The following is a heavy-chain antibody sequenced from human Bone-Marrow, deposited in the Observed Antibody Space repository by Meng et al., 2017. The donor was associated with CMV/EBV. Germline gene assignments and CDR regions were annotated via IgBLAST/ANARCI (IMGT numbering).Heavy chain of an antibody. CDR1: GYTFTGYY. Sequence: ASVKVSCKASGYTFTGYYMHWVRQAPGQGLEWMGWINPNSGGTNYAQKFQGRVTVTRDTSISTAYMELSRLRSDDTAVYYCARVLEYSSGSRWFDPWGQGTLVTVSS. V-gene: IGHV1-2*02. D-gene: IGHD6-19*01. CDR2: INPNSGGT. CDR3: ARVLEYSSGSRWFDP. J-gene: IGHJ5*02.